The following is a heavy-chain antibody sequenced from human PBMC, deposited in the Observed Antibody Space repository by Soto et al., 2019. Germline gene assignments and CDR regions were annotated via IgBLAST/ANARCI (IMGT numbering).Heavy chain of an antibody. D-gene: IGHD1-26*01. CDR3: ARDDSGSYNAFDI. J-gene: IGHJ3*02. CDR2: IWYDGSNK. Sequence: QVQLVESGGGVVQPGRSLRLSCAASGFTFSSYGMHWVRQAPGKGLEWVAVIWYDGSNKYYADSVKGRFTISRDNSKNTLYLQMNSLRAEDTAVYYWARDDSGSYNAFDIWGQGTMVTVSS. V-gene: IGHV3-33*01. CDR1: GFTFSSYG.